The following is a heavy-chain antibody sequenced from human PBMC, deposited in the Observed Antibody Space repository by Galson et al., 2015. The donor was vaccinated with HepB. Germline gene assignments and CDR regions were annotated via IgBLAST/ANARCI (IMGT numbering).Heavy chain of an antibody. J-gene: IGHJ4*02. Sequence: TLSLTCTVSGGSISSGSYYWSWIRQPAGKGLEWIGRIYTSGSTNYNPSLKSRVTMSVDTSKNHFSLKLSSVTAADTAVYYCAREGDCSGTSCLYYFDYWGQGTLVTVSS. CDR2: IYTSGST. V-gene: IGHV4-61*02. CDR3: AREGDCSGTSCLYYFDY. D-gene: IGHD2-2*01. CDR1: GGSISSGSYY.